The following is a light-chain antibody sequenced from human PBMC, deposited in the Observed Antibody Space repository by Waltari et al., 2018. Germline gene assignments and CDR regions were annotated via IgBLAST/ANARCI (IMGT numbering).Light chain of an antibody. CDR2: DVT. V-gene: IGLV2-14*03. CDR3: FSYTSSSTWV. J-gene: IGLJ3*02. Sequence: QSALTQPASVSGSPGQSITISCTGTSSDVGGYNSVSWFQQHPGKAPKLMIYDVTNRPSGVANRFSGSKSGDTASRTISGLQAEDEADYYCFSYTSSSTWVFGGGTKLTVL. CDR1: SSDVGGYNS.